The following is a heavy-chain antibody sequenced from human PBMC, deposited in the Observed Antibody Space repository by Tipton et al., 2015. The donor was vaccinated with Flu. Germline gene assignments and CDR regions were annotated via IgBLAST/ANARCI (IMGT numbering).Heavy chain of an antibody. Sequence: TLSLTCTVSGDSISSYYCTWIRQPAGKGLEWIGRISTSGNTNYNPSLKSRVTMSVDTSKNQFSLKLTSVTAADTAVYYRASDLSSSSLLYWYFHLWGRGTLVTVSS. CDR2: ISTSGNT. V-gene: IGHV4-4*07. D-gene: IGHD6-13*01. CDR1: GDSISSYY. J-gene: IGHJ2*01. CDR3: ASDLSSSSLLYWYFHL.